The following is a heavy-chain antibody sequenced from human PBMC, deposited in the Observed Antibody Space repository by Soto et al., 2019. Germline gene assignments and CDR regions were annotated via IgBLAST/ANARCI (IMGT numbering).Heavy chain of an antibody. J-gene: IGHJ4*02. D-gene: IGHD3-16*01. CDR2: INWKSDI. Sequence: SGGSLRLSCAVSGFTFDDNAMHWVRQAPEKGLEWVSGINWKSDIGYADSVKSRFTISRDNAENSLYLQMNSLRAEDTALYYCAISQDRGGRTTFIYWGQGTQVTVSS. V-gene: IGHV3-9*01. CDR3: AISQDRGGRTTFIY. CDR1: GFTFDDNA.